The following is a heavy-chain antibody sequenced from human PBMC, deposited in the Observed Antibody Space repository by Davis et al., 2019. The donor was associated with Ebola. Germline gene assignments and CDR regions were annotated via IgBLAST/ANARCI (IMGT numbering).Heavy chain of an antibody. J-gene: IGHJ4*02. CDR1: GGTFSSYA. CDR3: ERGILSTLRFDY. Sequence: ASVKVSCKASGGTFSSYAISWVRQAPGQGLEWMGWISAYNGNTNYAQKLQVRVTMTTDTSTSTAYMELRSLRSDDTAVYYCERGILSTLRFDYWGQGTLVTVSS. D-gene: IGHD5-18*01. V-gene: IGHV1-18*01. CDR2: ISAYNGNT.